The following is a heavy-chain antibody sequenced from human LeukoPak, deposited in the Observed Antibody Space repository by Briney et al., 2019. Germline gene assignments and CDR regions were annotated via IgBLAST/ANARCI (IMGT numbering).Heavy chain of an antibody. CDR1: GFTVSSNY. J-gene: IGHJ4*02. D-gene: IGHD1-26*01. V-gene: IGHV3-53*04. Sequence: PGGSLRLSCAASGFTVSSNYMIWVGQAPGKGLEWVSVIYSGGSTYYAPSVKGRFTLSRNNSKNTLYLQMNSLRAEDTAVYYCARARGWGGYDYWGQGTLVTVSS. CDR2: IYSGGST. CDR3: ARARGWGGYDY.